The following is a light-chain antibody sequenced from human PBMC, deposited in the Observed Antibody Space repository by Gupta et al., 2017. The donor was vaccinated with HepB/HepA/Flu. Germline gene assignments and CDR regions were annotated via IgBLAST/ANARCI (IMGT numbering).Light chain of an antibody. CDR3: CSYAGSSTWV. V-gene: IGLV2-23*02. Sequence: PEPSFTISCTGTSSDVGSYNLVSWYQQHPGKAPKLMIYEVSKRPSGVSNRFSGSKSGNTASLTISGLQAEDEADYYCCSYAGSSTWVFGGGTKLTVL. CDR2: EVS. CDR1: SSDVGSYNL. J-gene: IGLJ3*02.